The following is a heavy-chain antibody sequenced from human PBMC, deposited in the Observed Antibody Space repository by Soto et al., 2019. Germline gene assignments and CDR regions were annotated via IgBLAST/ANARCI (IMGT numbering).Heavy chain of an antibody. CDR3: AKELIEGGSYYGVVDH. CDR2: ISGSATGT. Sequence: EVQLLESGGGLVEPGGSLRLSCAASGLSFSSYGMSWVRQAPGKGLEWVSGISGSATGTYYADSVKGRFTISRDNSMHTLYLQMNSLRVEDTALYYCAKELIEGGSYYGVVDHWGQGTLVTVSS. D-gene: IGHD1-26*01. CDR1: GLSFSSYG. V-gene: IGHV3-23*01. J-gene: IGHJ4*02.